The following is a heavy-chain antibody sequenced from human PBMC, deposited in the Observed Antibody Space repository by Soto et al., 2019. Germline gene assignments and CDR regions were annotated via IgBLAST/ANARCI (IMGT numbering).Heavy chain of an antibody. CDR3: ASALAAPGGF. Sequence: EVQLVESGGGLVQPGGSLRLSCAASGFTFSNYWMDWVRQAPGKGLEWVANIKQDGSAIYYVGSVKGRFTISRDNAKNSLYLQMNSLRAEDTAVYYCASALAAPGGFWGKGTLVTVSS. J-gene: IGHJ4*02. CDR1: GFTFSNYW. CDR2: IKQDGSAI. D-gene: IGHD6-13*01. V-gene: IGHV3-7*01.